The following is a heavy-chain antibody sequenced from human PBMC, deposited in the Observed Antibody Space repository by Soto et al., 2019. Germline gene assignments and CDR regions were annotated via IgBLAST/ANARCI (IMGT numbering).Heavy chain of an antibody. Sequence: GGSLRLSCAASGFTFSSYGMHWVRQAPGKGLEWVAVISYDGSNKYYADSVKGRFTISRDNSKNTVYLQMNSLRAEDTAVYYCAKDFLSEQWLVFDYWGQGTLVTVSS. J-gene: IGHJ4*02. CDR3: AKDFLSEQWLVFDY. CDR1: GFTFSSYG. V-gene: IGHV3-30*18. D-gene: IGHD6-19*01. CDR2: ISYDGSNK.